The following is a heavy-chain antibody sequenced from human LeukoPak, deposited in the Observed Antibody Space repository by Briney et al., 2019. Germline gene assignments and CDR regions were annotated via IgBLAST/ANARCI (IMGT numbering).Heavy chain of an antibody. V-gene: IGHV1-18*01. CDR1: GYTFTSYG. D-gene: IGHD2-2*02. J-gene: IGHJ5*02. CDR2: ISAYNGNT. Sequence: GASVKVSCKASGYTFTSYGISWVRRAPGQGLEWMGWISAYNGNTNYAQKLQGRVTMTTDTSTSTAYMELRSPRSDDTAVYYCARDYSGDCSSTSCYTGNWFDPWGQGTLVTVSS. CDR3: ARDYSGDCSSTSCYTGNWFDP.